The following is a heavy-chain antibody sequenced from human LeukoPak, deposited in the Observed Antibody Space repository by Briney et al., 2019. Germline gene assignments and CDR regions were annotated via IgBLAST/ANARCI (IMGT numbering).Heavy chain of an antibody. Sequence: PGGSLRLSCEASGFTFSRYRMNWVRQTPGKGLEWVSFISANGTGYYEDSVKGRFTISRDDSNNSVFLQMNSLRVEDTAVYYCARDQYYDFWSNHYRPAMDVWGKGTTVTVSA. CDR3: ARDQYYDFWSNHYRPAMDV. CDR1: GFTFSRYR. CDR2: ISANGTG. D-gene: IGHD3-3*01. V-gene: IGHV3-48*04. J-gene: IGHJ6*04.